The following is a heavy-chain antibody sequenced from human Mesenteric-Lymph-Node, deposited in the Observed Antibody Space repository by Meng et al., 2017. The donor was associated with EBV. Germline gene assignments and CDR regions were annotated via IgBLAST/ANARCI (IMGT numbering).Heavy chain of an antibody. J-gene: IGHJ4*02. V-gene: IGHV1-18*01. CDR3: ARDLPSLLSVGYGFSPPGY. Sequence: QVQLVQSGREVKKPGASAKVSCKASGYNFANYGIIWVRQAPGQGLEWVGWISPYNGNNYYAQNLQGRVTMTTDASTSTAYMELKSLRSGDTAFYYCARDLPSLLSVGYGFSPPGYWGQGTLVTVSS. D-gene: IGHD5-18*01. CDR1: GYNFANYG. CDR2: ISPYNGNN.